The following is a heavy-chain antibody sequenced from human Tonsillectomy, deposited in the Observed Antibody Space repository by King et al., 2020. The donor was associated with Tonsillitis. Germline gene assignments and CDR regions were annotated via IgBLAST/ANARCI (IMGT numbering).Heavy chain of an antibody. D-gene: IGHD1-26*01. J-gene: IGHJ4*02. V-gene: IGHV3-30*18. CDR2: ISYDGSNA. CDR1: GFTFSSYG. CDR3: AKEGSPGRSYHVDY. Sequence: VQLVESGGGVVQPGRSLRLSCAASGFTFSSYGMHWVRQAPGKGLEWVAVISYDGSNAYYADSVKGRFTISRDNSKNTLYLQMNSLRAEDTAVYYCAKEGSPGRSYHVDYWGQGTLVTVSS.